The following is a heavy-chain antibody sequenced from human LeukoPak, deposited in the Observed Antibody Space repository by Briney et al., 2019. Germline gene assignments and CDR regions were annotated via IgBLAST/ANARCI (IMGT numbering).Heavy chain of an antibody. CDR1: GFTFSSYG. Sequence: GGSLRLSCAASGFTFSSYGMHWVRQAPGKGLEWVAFIRYDGSYKYYADSVKGRFTISRDNSKNTLYLQMNSLRAEDTAVYYCAKPRPVDVWGKGATVAISS. J-gene: IGHJ6*04. V-gene: IGHV3-30*02. CDR2: IRYDGSYK. CDR3: AKPRPVDV.